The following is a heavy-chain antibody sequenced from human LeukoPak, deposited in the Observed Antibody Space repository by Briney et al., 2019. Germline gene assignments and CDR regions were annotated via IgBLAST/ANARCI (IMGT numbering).Heavy chain of an antibody. V-gene: IGHV4-34*01. J-gene: IGHJ6*03. Sequence: SETLSLTCAVYGGSFSGYYWSWIRQPPGKGLEWIGEINHSGSTNYNPSLKSRVTISVDTSKNQFSLKLSSVTAADTAVYYCARLAVADNYYYYYMGVWGKGTTVTISS. CDR1: GGSFSGYY. CDR2: INHSGST. CDR3: ARLAVADNYYYYYMGV. D-gene: IGHD6-19*01.